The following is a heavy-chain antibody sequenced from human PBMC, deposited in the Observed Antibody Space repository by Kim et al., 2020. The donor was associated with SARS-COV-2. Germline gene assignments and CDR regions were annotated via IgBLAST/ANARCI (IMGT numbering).Heavy chain of an antibody. J-gene: IGHJ3*02. D-gene: IGHD3-22*01. CDR1: GYSFTSYW. V-gene: IGHV5-10-1*01. Sequence: GESLKISCKGSGYSFTSYWISWVRQMPGKGLEWMGRIDPSDSYTNYSPSFQGNVTISADKSISTAYLQWSSLKASDTAMYYCARSKYYYDSSGYFDAFDIWGQGTMVTLSS. CDR2: IDPSDSYT. CDR3: ARSKYYYDSSGYFDAFDI.